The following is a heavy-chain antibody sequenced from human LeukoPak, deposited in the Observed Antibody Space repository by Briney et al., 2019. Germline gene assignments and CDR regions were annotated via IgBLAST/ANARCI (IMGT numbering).Heavy chain of an antibody. J-gene: IGHJ6*02. CDR3: AKERLKSSSWYTWTYYYGMDV. V-gene: IGHV3-30*18. Sequence: GGSLRLSCAASGFTFSSYCMHWVRQAPGKGLEWVAVISYDGSNTYYADSVKGRFTISRDKSKNTLYLQMNSLRAEDTAVYYCAKERLKSSSWYTWTYYYGMDVWGQGTTVTVSS. CDR2: ISYDGSNT. CDR1: GFTFSSYC. D-gene: IGHD6-13*01.